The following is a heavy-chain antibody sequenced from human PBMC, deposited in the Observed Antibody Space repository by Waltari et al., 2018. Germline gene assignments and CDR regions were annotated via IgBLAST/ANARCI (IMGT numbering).Heavy chain of an antibody. Sequence: QVQLQQWGAGLLKPSETLSLTCAVYGGSFSGYYWSWIRQPPGKGLEWIGEINPSGSTNYNPSLKSRVTISVDTAKNQSSLKLSSVTAADTAVYYCARGKGSVVQGVINPRYFDYWGQGTLVTVSS. CDR3: ARGKGSVVQGVINPRYFDY. D-gene: IGHD3-10*01. J-gene: IGHJ4*02. CDR2: INPSGST. V-gene: IGHV4-34*01. CDR1: GGSFSGYY.